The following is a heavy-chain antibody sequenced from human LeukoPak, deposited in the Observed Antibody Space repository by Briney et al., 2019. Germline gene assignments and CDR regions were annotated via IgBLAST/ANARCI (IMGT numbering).Heavy chain of an antibody. CDR2: ICQSGNT. D-gene: IGHD3-10*01. Sequence: SETLSLTCTVSGGSISSNSFYWGWIRQPPGKGLEWIGYICQSGNTYYNPSLKSRATISVDRSGNYFSLRLTSVTAADTAIYYCANRGPYDAFDLWGQGTTVTVSS. V-gene: IGHV4-39*07. CDR3: ANRGPYDAFDL. J-gene: IGHJ3*01. CDR1: GGSISSNSFY.